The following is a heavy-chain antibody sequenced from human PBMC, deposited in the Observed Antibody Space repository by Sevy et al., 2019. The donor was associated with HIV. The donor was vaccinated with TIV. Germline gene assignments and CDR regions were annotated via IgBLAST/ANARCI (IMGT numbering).Heavy chain of an antibody. J-gene: IGHJ4*02. CDR2: ISSTSAYI. D-gene: IGHD1-1*01. V-gene: IGHV3-21*01. CDR3: ARAVLEISTWRSDY. Sequence: GGSLRLSCAASGFTFSSYRMTWVRQAPGKGLEWVSCISSTSAYINYADSVKGRFTISRDNAKNLLYLQMDILRAEDTAVYYCARAVLEISTWRSDYWGQGTLVTVSS. CDR1: GFTFSSYR.